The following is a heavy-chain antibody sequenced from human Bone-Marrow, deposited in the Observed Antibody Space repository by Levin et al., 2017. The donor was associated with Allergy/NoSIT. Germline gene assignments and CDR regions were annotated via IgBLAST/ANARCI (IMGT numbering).Heavy chain of an antibody. D-gene: IGHD2-8*02. Sequence: SGPTLMKPTQTLTLTCTFSGFSLNTEEMSVSWIRQPPGKALEWLARIDWDDDKYYNKSLKSRLSISKDISKNQVVLTMTNMDTVDTATYHCERGRVLGTNWFDLWGLGTLVTVSS. CDR1: GFSLNTEEMS. J-gene: IGHJ5*02. CDR2: IDWDDDK. CDR3: ERGRVLGTNWFDL. V-gene: IGHV2-70*11.